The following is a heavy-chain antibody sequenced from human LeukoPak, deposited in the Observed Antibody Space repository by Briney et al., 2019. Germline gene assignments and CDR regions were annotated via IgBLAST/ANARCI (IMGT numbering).Heavy chain of an antibody. CDR1: GGSISSGGYY. V-gene: IGHV4-31*03. Sequence: SETLSLTCTVSGGSISSGGYYWSWIRQHPGKGLEWIGYIYYSGSTYYNPSLKSRVTISVDTSKNQFSLKLSPVTAADTAVYYCARKIRRAAAGTSSHWFDPWGQGTLVTVSS. J-gene: IGHJ5*02. CDR2: IYYSGST. D-gene: IGHD6-13*01. CDR3: ARKIRRAAAGTSSHWFDP.